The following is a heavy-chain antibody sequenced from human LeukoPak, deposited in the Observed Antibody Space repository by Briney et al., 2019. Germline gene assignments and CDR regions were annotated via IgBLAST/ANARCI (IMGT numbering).Heavy chain of an antibody. CDR3: ARVTWGGGYFDY. V-gene: IGHV1-18*01. CDR1: GYTFTSYG. Sequence: ASVKVSCKASGYTFTSYGISWVRQAPGQGLEWMGWISAYNGNTNYAQKLQGRVTMTTDTSTSTAYMELRSLRSDDTAAYYCARVTWGGGYFDYWGQGTLVTVSS. J-gene: IGHJ4*02. CDR2: ISAYNGNT. D-gene: IGHD2-15*01.